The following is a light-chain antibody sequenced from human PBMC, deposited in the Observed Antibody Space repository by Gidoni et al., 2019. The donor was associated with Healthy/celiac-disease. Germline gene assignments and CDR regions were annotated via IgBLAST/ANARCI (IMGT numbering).Light chain of an antibody. CDR2: WAS. Sequence: DIVMTQSPDSLAVSLGERATINCKSSQSVLYSSNNKKYLAWYKQKPGQPAKLLIYWASTRESGVPDRFSGSGSGTDFTLTISSLQAEDVAVYYCQQYYSTPRTFGQGTKVEIK. V-gene: IGKV4-1*01. CDR1: QSVLYSSNNKKY. J-gene: IGKJ1*01. CDR3: QQYYSTPRT.